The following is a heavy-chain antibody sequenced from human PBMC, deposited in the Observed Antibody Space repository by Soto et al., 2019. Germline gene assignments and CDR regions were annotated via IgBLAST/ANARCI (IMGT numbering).Heavy chain of an antibody. Sequence: EVQLLESGGGLVQPGGSLRLSCAVSGFTFSNYAVGWVRQAPGMGLEWVSSIFGGSGVTYYTDSVKGRFTISRDSSENRVYLKKNSLRAENTALYYCEKYARKSPPHYLDYGGQEPLVPVSS. V-gene: IGHV3-23*01. CDR1: GFTFSNYA. CDR3: EKYARKSPPHYLDY. D-gene: IGHD2-2*01. CDR2: IFGGSGVT. J-gene: IGHJ4*02.